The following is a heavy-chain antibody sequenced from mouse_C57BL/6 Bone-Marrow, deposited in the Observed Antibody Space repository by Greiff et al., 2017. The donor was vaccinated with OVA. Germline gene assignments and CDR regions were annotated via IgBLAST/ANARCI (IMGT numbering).Heavy chain of an antibody. V-gene: IGHV1-64*01. CDR3: AREYYGSSSYYYAMDY. D-gene: IGHD1-1*01. CDR1: GYTFTSYW. J-gene: IGHJ4*01. CDR2: IHPNSGST. Sequence: QVQLQQPGAELVKPGASVKLSCKASGYTFTSYWMHWVKQRPGQGLEWIGMIHPNSGSTNYNEKFKSKATLTVDKSSSTAYMQLSSLTSEDSAVYYCAREYYGSSSYYYAMDYWGQGTSVTVSS.